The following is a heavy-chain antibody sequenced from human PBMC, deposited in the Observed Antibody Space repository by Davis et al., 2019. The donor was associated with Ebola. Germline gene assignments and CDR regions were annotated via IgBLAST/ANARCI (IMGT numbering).Heavy chain of an antibody. CDR1: GFTFSTYG. CDR3: AKGGDFDY. J-gene: IGHJ4*02. CDR2: TTSGESNK. V-gene: IGHV3-30*18. Sequence: GESLKISCAASGFTFSTYGMNWVRQAPGKGLEWVAITTSGESNKYYADSVKGRFTISRDDSKNTLFLQMNSLRPEDTAVYFCAKGGDFDYWGQGTPVTVSS.